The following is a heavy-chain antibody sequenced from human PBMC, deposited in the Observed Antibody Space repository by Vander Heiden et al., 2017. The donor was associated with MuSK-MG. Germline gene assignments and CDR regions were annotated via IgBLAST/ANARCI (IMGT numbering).Heavy chain of an antibody. V-gene: IGHV4-31*11. CDR2: IYYSGST. Sequence: QVQLQESGPGLVKPSQTLSLTCAFSGGSISSVGYYWSWIRQHPGKGLEWIGYIYYSGSTYYNPSLKSRVTISVDTSKNQFSLKLSSVTAADTAVYYCARHITMIVVPNDAFDIWGQGTMVTVSS. J-gene: IGHJ3*02. D-gene: IGHD3-22*01. CDR3: ARHITMIVVPNDAFDI. CDR1: GGSISSVGYY.